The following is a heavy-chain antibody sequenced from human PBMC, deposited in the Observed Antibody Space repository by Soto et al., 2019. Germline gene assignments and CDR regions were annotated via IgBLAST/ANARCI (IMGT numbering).Heavy chain of an antibody. V-gene: IGHV1-8*01. CDR1: GYTFTRYD. CDR2: MNPNSGDT. D-gene: IGHD3-16*01. Sequence: QVQLVQSGDEVKEPGAAVKVSCKASGYTFTRYDINWVRQATGQGFEWMGWMNPNSGDTTYAQNFEGRVSMTRNTSINTAYMELNILRYDDTAVYYCARAGPGGTADYGGQGSLVTVSS. CDR3: ARAGPGGTADY. J-gene: IGHJ4*02.